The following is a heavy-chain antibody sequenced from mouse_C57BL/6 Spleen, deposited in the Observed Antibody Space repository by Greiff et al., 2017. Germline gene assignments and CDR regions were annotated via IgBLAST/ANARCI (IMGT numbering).Heavy chain of an antibody. CDR2: ISSGSSTI. Sequence: EVKLMESGGGLVKPGGSLKLSCAASGFTFSDYGMHWVRQAPEKGLEWVAYISSGSSTIYYADTVKGRFTISRDNAKNTLFLQMTSLRSEDTAMYYCASDYYGSSYGAYWGQGTLVTVSA. J-gene: IGHJ3*01. V-gene: IGHV5-17*01. CDR1: GFTFSDYG. D-gene: IGHD1-1*01. CDR3: ASDYYGSSYGAY.